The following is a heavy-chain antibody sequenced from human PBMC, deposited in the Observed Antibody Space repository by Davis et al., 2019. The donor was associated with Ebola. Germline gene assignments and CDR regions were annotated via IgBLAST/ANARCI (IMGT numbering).Heavy chain of an antibody. CDR3: ARGGVVAATDYYYYYGMDV. Sequence: ASVKVSCKASGGTFTGYYMHWVRQAPGQGLEWMGWINPNSGGTNYAQKFQGWVTMTRDTSISTAYMELSRLRSDDTAVYYCARGGVVAATDYYYYYGMDVWGQGTTVTVSS. CDR1: GGTFTGYY. CDR2: INPNSGGT. J-gene: IGHJ6*02. V-gene: IGHV1-2*04. D-gene: IGHD2-15*01.